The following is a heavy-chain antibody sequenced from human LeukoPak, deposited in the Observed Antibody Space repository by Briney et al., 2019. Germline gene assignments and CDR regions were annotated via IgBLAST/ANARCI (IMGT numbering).Heavy chain of an antibody. CDR1: GFTFSCYA. V-gene: IGHV3-23*01. D-gene: IGHD3-3*01. J-gene: IGHJ6*02. Sequence: PGGSLRLSCAASGFTFSCYAMSWVRQAPGKGLEWVSAISGSGGSTYYADSVKGRFTISRDNSKNTLYLQMNSLRAEDTAVYYCARDLEFDFWSGYWRPESSGMDVWGQGTTVTVSS. CDR3: ARDLEFDFWSGYWRPESSGMDV. CDR2: ISGSGGST.